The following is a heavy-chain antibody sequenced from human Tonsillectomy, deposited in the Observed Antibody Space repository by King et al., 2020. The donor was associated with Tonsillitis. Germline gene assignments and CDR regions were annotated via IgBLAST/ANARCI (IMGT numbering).Heavy chain of an antibody. CDR2: IRSKAYGGTT. Sequence: VQLVESGGGLVQPGRSLRLSCTASGFTFGDYAMSWFRQAPGKGLEWVGFIRSKAYGGTTEYAASVKGRFTISRDDSKSIAYLQMNSLKTEDTAVYYCTGVRSIAAAGTGWFDPWGQGTLVTVSS. CDR3: TGVRSIAAAGTGWFDP. CDR1: GFTFGDYA. D-gene: IGHD6-13*01. J-gene: IGHJ5*02. V-gene: IGHV3-49*03.